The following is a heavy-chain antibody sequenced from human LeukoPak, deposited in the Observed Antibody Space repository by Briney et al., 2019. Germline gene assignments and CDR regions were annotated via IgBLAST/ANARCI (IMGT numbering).Heavy chain of an antibody. V-gene: IGHV4-61*02. CDR1: GGSISSGSYY. D-gene: IGHD3-16*01. J-gene: IGHJ4*02. CDR3: AGQGMITFGGVIQT. Sequence: PSETLSLTCTVSGGSISSGSYYWSWIRQPAGKGLEWIGRIYTSGSTNYNPSLKSRVTISVDTSKNQFSLKLSSVTAADTAVYYCAGQGMITFGGVIQTWGQGTLVTVSS. CDR2: IYTSGST.